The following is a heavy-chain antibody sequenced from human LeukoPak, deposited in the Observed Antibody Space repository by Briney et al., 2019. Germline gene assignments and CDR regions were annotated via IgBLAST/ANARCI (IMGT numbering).Heavy chain of an antibody. CDR3: ARDAVCDFWSGYGVGYYYYYMDV. J-gene: IGHJ6*03. Sequence: PGRSLRLSCAASGFTFSSYAMHWVRQAPGKGLEWVAVISYDGSNKYYADSVKGRFTISRDNSKNTLYLQMNSMRAEDTAVYYCARDAVCDFWSGYGVGYYYYYMDVWGKGTTVTVSS. V-gene: IGHV3-30*01. CDR2: ISYDGSNK. D-gene: IGHD3-3*01. CDR1: GFTFSSYA.